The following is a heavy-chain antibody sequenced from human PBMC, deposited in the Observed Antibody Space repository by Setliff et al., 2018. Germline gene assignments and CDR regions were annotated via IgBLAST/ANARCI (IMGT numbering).Heavy chain of an antibody. CDR1: GYPFTNYG. CDR2: ISGHNGDT. J-gene: IGHJ4*02. V-gene: IGHV1-18*01. D-gene: IGHD3-22*01. CDR3: ATAIINTHGGGYYDRSDASSFDY. Sequence: ASVKVSCKTSGYPFTNYGLGWVRQAPGQGLEWMGWISGHNGDTKLAQNFQGRVTVTTDTFTNTGYMELRSLRSDDTAFYYCATAIINTHGGGYYDRSDASSFDYWGQGTLVTVSS.